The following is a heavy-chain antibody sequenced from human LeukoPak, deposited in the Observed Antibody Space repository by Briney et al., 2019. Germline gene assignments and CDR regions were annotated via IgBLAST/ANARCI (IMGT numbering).Heavy chain of an antibody. J-gene: IGHJ5*02. CDR3: ARSVLRYFDWLPNMNHPFDP. Sequence: PSETLSLTCTVSGGSISSSSYYWGWIRQPPGKGLEWIGSIYYSGSTYYNPSLKSRVTISVDTSKNQFSLNLSSVTAADTAVYYCARSVLRYFDWLPNMNHPFDPWGQGTLVTVSS. CDR1: GGSISSSSYY. V-gene: IGHV4-39*01. D-gene: IGHD3-9*01. CDR2: IYYSGST.